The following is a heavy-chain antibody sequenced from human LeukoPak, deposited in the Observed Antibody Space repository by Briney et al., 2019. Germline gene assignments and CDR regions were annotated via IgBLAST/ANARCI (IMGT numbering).Heavy chain of an antibody. CDR2: IPYDGKNT. V-gene: IGHV3-30-3*02. J-gene: IGHJ4*02. CDR3: ATYVGHSSGFDS. CDR1: LVAPTAYV. Sequence: PLRSLCPSPALSLVAPTAYVMNSGRQAPGKGLEWVSVIPYDGKNTHYADSVKGRFTISRDNSKHTLYLEVNDLKAEDTAVYYCATYVGHSSGFDSWGQGTLVTVSS. D-gene: IGHD6-19*01.